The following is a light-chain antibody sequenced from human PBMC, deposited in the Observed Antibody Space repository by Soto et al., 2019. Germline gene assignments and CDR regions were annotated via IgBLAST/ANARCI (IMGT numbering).Light chain of an antibody. V-gene: IGKV3-15*01. CDR3: QQYSNWAPIT. Sequence: EIVMTQSPTTLSVSPGERATLCCWASQSVNTRLAWYQQIPGQGPRLLIYGASTRATGIPARFSGSGSGTEFTLTISSLQSEDFAVYYCQQYSNWAPITFGQGTRLEIK. CDR1: QSVNTR. J-gene: IGKJ5*01. CDR2: GAS.